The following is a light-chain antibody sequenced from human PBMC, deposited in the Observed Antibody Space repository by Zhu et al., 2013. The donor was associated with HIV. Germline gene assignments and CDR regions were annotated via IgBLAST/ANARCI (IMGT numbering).Light chain of an antibody. CDR3: QQSYSTPST. CDR2: GAS. CDR1: QDISSF. V-gene: IGKV1-8*01. J-gene: IGKJ3*01. Sequence: AIRMTQSPSSLSASTGDRVTITCRASQDISSFLAWYQQKSGKAPRLLISGASTVQSGVPSRFSGSGSGTDFTLTISSLQPEDFATYYCQQSYSTPSTFGPGTKV.